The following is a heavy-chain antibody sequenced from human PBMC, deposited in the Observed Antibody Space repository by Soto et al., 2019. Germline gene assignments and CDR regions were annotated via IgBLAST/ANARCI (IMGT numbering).Heavy chain of an antibody. V-gene: IGHV3-30*18. CDR1: QFIFSNYG. J-gene: IGHJ1*01. D-gene: IGHD6-13*01. Sequence: QVQLVESGGGVVQPGRSLTLSCAASQFIFSNYGMHWVRQAPGRGLEWVAVISHDGTVQFYKDSVKGRFTISRDNSKNTLYLQMNRLRPEDTAVYYWAKEVNVRSSPWHFQHWGLGSLVTVSS. CDR2: ISHDGTVQ. CDR3: AKEVNVRSSPWHFQH.